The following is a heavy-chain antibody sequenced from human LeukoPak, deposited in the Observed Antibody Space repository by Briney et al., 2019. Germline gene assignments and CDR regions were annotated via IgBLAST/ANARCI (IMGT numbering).Heavy chain of an antibody. CDR1: GYTFTSYA. J-gene: IGHJ4*02. CDR3: AREAAGTAMVTYYFDY. CDR2: INAGNGNT. D-gene: IGHD5-18*01. V-gene: IGHV1-3*03. Sequence: ASVKVSCKASGYTFTSYAMHWVRQAPRQRLEWMGWINAGNGNTKYSQEFQGRVTITRDTSASTAYMELSSLRSEDMAVYYCAREAAGTAMVTYYFDYWGQGTLVTVSS.